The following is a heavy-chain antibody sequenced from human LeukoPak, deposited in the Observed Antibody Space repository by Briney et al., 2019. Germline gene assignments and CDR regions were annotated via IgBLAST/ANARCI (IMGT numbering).Heavy chain of an antibody. J-gene: IGHJ4*02. CDR1: GFTFDDYA. CDR2: ISWNSGSI. CDR3: AKEGDGDYDY. D-gene: IGHD4-17*01. V-gene: IGHV3-9*01. Sequence: GRSRRLSCAASGFTFDDYAMHWVRQAPGKGLEWVSGISWNSGSIGYADSVKGRFTISRDNAKNSLYLQMNSLRAEDTALYYCAKEGDGDYDYWGQGTLVTVSS.